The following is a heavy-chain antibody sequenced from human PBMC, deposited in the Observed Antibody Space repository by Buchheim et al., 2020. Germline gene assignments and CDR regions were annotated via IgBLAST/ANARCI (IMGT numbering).Heavy chain of an antibody. J-gene: IGHJ6*03. CDR3: ARYYYYDSSGYYWVYYYYYYMDV. V-gene: IGHV3-23*01. CDR1: GFTFSSYA. CDR2: ISGSGGST. D-gene: IGHD3-22*01. Sequence: EMQLLESGGGLVQPGGSLRLSCAASGFTFSSYAMSWVRQAPGKGLEWVSAISGSGGSTYYADSVKGRFTISRDNSKNTLYLQMNSLRAEDTAVYYCARYYYYDSSGYYWVYYYYYYMDVWGKGTT.